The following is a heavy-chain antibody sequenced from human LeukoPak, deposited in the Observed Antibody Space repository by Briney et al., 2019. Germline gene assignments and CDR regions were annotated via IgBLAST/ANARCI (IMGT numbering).Heavy chain of an antibody. CDR2: IYHGGST. CDR1: GGSISSSDW. V-gene: IGHV4-4*02. CDR3: ARTLPPYGDYADY. D-gene: IGHD4-17*01. Sequence: PSGTLSLTCAVSGGSISSSDWWSWVRQPPGKGLEWIGQIYHGGSTNYNPSLKSRVTISVDKSKNQFSLKLSSVTAADTAVYYCARTLPPYGDYADYWGQGSPVTVSS. J-gene: IGHJ4*02.